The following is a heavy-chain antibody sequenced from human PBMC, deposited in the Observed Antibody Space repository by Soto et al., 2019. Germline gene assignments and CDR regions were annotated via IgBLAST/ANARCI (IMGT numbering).Heavy chain of an antibody. V-gene: IGHV4-30-4*01. CDR2: IYYSGST. CDR1: GGSISSGDYY. D-gene: IGHD3-22*01. Sequence: SETLSLTCTVSGGSISSGDYYWSWILHPPGKGLEWIGYIYYSGSTYYNPSLKSRVTISVDTSKNQFSLKLSSVTAADTAVYYCASAYYYDSSGYYPGSYYFDYWGQGTLVTVSS. J-gene: IGHJ4*02. CDR3: ASAYYYDSSGYYPGSYYFDY.